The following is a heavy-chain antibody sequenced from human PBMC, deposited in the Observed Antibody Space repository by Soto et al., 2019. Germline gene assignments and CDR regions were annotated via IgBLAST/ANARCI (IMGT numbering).Heavy chain of an antibody. J-gene: IGHJ6*02. Sequence: SLRLSCAASGFTFSRHNMNWVRQAPGKGLEWVSTISSGSNNIYYADSVKGRFTISRDNAKNSLYLHMNRLRAEDTAVYYCARDPPSGRYYYYYYGMDVWGQGTTVTVSS. CDR1: GFTFSRHN. V-gene: IGHV3-48*01. CDR2: ISSGSNNI. D-gene: IGHD3-10*01. CDR3: ARDPPSGRYYYYYYGMDV.